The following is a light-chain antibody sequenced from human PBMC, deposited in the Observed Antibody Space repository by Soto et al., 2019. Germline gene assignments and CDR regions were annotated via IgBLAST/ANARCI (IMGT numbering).Light chain of an antibody. CDR3: TQYNNLTPCT. Sequence: EIVMTQSPATLSVARGERATLSCRASQSVSSNLAWYQQKPGQAPRLLIYGASTRATGIPARLSGSGSGTEFTLPVSGLLSEDFAVKYSTQYNNLTPCTFGPRTKV. J-gene: IGKJ1*01. V-gene: IGKV3-15*01. CDR1: QSVSSN. CDR2: GAS.